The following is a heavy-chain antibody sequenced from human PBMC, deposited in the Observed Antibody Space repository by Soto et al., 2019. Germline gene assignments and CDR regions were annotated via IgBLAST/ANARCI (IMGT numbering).Heavy chain of an antibody. Sequence: EVQLVESGGGLVQPGGSLRLSCAASGFTFSSYWMHWVRQAPGKGLVWVSRINSDGSSTSYADSVKGRFTSSRDNAKNTHDQQKNSVRAEYAAVDYCAGYIVDGSGTCALEYWGQGTLVTVSS. D-gene: IGHD3-10*01. CDR3: AGYIVDGSGTCALEY. CDR1: GFTFSSYW. CDR2: INSDGSST. V-gene: IGHV3-74*01. J-gene: IGHJ4*02.